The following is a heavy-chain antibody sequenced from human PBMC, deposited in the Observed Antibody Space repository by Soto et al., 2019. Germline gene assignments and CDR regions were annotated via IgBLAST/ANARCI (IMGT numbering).Heavy chain of an antibody. Sequence: SSVKVSCKASGFTFSSSAVHWVRQARGHRLQWIGWIDVGSANANYAQMLQERVTISRDMSTSTAYMELNSLKTEDTAVYYCIAYCSSGSCYNTYLDYWGQGTLVTVSS. CDR1: GFTFSSSA. CDR3: IAYCSSGSCYNTYLDY. D-gene: IGHD2-15*01. V-gene: IGHV1-58*01. CDR2: IDVGSANA. J-gene: IGHJ4*02.